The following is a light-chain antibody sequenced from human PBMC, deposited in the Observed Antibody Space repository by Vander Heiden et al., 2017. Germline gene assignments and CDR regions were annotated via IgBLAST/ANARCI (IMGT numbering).Light chain of an antibody. V-gene: IGKV1-5*03. CDR3: HQYNDYSGGT. CDR2: KAS. J-gene: IGKJ2*01. CDR1: QTIPSY. Sequence: DIQMTQSPPTLSASAGDRLTITCRASQTIPSYLAWYQHKPGEAPKLLIYKASNLESGVPSRFSGSGSGTEFTLTISSLQPDDFATYYCHQYNDYSGGTFGQGTKVEIK.